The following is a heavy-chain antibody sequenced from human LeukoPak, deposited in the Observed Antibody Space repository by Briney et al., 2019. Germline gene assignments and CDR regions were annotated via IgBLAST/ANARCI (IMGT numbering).Heavy chain of an antibody. J-gene: IGHJ4*02. D-gene: IGHD2-15*01. CDR3: ARGSHGPDY. V-gene: IGHV3-7*01. Sequence: GGSLRLSCAASGFTFSNYWMTWVRQAPGKGLEWVANIKPDGSAKYYVDSVKGRFTISRDNAKNSLYLQMNSLRAEDTAVYYCARGSHGPDYWGQGTLVTVSS. CDR1: GFTFSNYW. CDR2: IKPDGSAK.